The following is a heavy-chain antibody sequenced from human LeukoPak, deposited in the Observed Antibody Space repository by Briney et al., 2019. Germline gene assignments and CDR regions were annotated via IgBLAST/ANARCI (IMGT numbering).Heavy chain of an antibody. CDR2: IKQDGSDK. V-gene: IGHV3-7*01. CDR3: ARLTGTTGFDY. CDR1: GFPFSSYW. Sequence: PGGSLRLSCAVSGFPFSSYWMSWVRQAPGKGLEWVANIKQDGSDKYYVDSVKGRFTISRDNAKNSLYSQLNSLRADDTAVYYCARLTGTTGFDYWGQGTLVTVSS. D-gene: IGHD1-1*01. J-gene: IGHJ4*02.